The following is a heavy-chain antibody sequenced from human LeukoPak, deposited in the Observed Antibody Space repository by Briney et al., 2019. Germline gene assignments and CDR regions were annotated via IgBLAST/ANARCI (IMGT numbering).Heavy chain of an antibody. Sequence: GGSLRLSCAASGFTFSSYAMSWVRQAPGKGLEWVPAISGSGGSTYYADSVKGRFTISRDNSKNTLYLQMNSLRAEDTAVYYCAKSNYYDSSGYYYETSDAFDIWGQGTMVTVSS. J-gene: IGHJ3*02. CDR2: ISGSGGST. V-gene: IGHV3-23*01. CDR1: GFTFSSYA. D-gene: IGHD3-22*01. CDR3: AKSNYYDSSGYYYETSDAFDI.